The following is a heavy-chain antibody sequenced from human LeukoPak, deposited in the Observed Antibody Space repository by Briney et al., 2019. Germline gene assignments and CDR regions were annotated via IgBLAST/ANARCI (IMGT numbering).Heavy chain of an antibody. CDR3: AKGSPWYGSLPEWFDP. V-gene: IGHV3-23*01. D-gene: IGHD6-13*01. CDR1: GFTFSSYA. Sequence: GGSLRLSCAASGFTFSSYAMSWVRQAPAKGREWVSAISGSGGSTYYADSVKGRFTISRDNSKNTLYLQMNSLRAEDTAVYYCAKGSPWYGSLPEWFDPWGQGTLVTVSS. CDR2: ISGSGGST. J-gene: IGHJ5*02.